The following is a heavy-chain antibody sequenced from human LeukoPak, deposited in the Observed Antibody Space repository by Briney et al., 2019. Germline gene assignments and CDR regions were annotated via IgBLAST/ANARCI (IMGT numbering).Heavy chain of an antibody. J-gene: IGHJ6*03. CDR3: ARSPSQRDYYYYMDV. CDR1: GLTFSNFK. D-gene: IGHD6-25*01. V-gene: IGHV3-7*01. Sequence: GGSLRLSCAVSGLTFSNFKMNWVRQAPGKGLEWVANIKQDGSEKYYVDSVKGRFTISRDNAKNSLYLQMNSLRAEDTAVYYCARSPSQRDYYYYMDVWGKGTTVTVSS. CDR2: IKQDGSEK.